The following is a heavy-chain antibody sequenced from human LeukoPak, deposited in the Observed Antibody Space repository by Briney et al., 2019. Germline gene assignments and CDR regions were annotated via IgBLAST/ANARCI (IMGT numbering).Heavy chain of an antibody. CDR3: ARVMSIAARLQTIFDY. V-gene: IGHV3-7*03. CDR2: IKQDGSEK. J-gene: IGHJ4*02. Sequence: GGSLRLSCAASGFTFSSYWMSWVRQAPGKGLEWVANIKQDGSEKYYVDSVKGRFTISRDNAKNSLYLQMNSLRAEDTAVYYCARVMSIAARLQTIFDYWGQGTLVTVSS. CDR1: GFTFSSYW. D-gene: IGHD6-6*01.